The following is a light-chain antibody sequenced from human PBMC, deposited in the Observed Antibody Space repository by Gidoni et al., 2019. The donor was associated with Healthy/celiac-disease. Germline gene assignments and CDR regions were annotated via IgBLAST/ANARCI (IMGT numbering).Light chain of an antibody. CDR2: AAS. CDR3: QQSYSTPPT. CDR1: QSISSY. V-gene: IGKV1-39*01. J-gene: IGKJ2*01. Sequence: DIQLTQSPSSLSASVGDRVTITCRASQSISSYLNWYQQKPGKAPKLLIYAASRLQSGVPSRFSGSGSGTDFTLTISNLQPEDFATYYCQQSYSTPPTFXQXTKLEIK.